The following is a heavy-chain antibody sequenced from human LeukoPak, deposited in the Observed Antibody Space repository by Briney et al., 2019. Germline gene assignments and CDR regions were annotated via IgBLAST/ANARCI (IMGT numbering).Heavy chain of an antibody. CDR1: GGSLTNYY. J-gene: IGHJ4*02. CDR3: ARGGVKWSYDY. CDR2: IYYSGST. Sequence: SETLSLTCTVSGGSLTNYYWSWIRQLPGKGLECIGYIYYSGSTNYNPSLKSRVTISVDTSKNQFSLNLSSVTAADTAVYYCARGGVKWSYDYRGQGALVTVSS. D-gene: IGHD2-15*01. V-gene: IGHV4-59*01.